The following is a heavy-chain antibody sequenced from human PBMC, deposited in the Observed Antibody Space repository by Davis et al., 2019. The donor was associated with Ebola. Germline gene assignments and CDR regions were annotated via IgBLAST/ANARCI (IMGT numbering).Heavy chain of an antibody. D-gene: IGHD2-15*01. CDR2: INNSGGST. CDR1: GFSFSNYA. V-gene: IGHV3-23*01. CDR3: AKCPGRGNGGSCYGVDV. J-gene: IGHJ6*02. Sequence: GESLKISCAASGFSFSNYAMTWVRQAPGKGLEWVSIINNSGGSTVYADCVRGRFTISRDNSKNTLYLQMNSLRVEDTAIYYCAKCPGRGNGGSCYGVDVWGQGTTVTVSS.